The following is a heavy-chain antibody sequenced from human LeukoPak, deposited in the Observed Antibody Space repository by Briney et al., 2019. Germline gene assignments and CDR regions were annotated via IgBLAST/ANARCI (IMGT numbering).Heavy chain of an antibody. Sequence: PGGSLRLSCAASGFTFSSNGIHWVRQAPGKGLEWVAFIRYDGGNKYYADSVKGRFTISRDNSKNTLYLQMNSLRAEDTAVYYCAKGYDYVWGTDYWGQGTLVTVSS. V-gene: IGHV3-30*02. CDR2: IRYDGGNK. CDR3: AKGYDYVWGTDY. CDR1: GFTFSSNG. J-gene: IGHJ4*02. D-gene: IGHD3-16*01.